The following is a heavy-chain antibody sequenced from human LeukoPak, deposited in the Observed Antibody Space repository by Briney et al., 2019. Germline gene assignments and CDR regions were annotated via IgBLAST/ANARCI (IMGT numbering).Heavy chain of an antibody. CDR1: GGSISSGGYY. Sequence: SETLSLTCAVSGGSISSGGYYWSWIRQPPGKGLEWIGEINHSGSTNYNPSLKSRVTISVDTSKNQFSLKLSSVTAADTAVYYCARGRRYYDYVWGSYRYIGGYYFDYWGQGTLVTVSS. V-gene: IGHV4-34*01. CDR2: INHSGST. CDR3: ARGRRYYDYVWGSYRYIGGYYFDY. J-gene: IGHJ4*02. D-gene: IGHD3-16*02.